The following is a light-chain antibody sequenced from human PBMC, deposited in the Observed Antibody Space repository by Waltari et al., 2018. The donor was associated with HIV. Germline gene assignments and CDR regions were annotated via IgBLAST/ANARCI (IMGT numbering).Light chain of an antibody. CDR3: KQSYSNPRS. CDR2: RAS. V-gene: IGKV1-39*01. J-gene: IGKJ2*03. Sequence: DIQMTQSPSSLSASVGDRVTITCRASQIISSYLNWYQQRPGKAPKLLIYRASSLQSGVPSRFSGSGSGTDFTLTISSLQPEDFATYYCKQSYSNPRSFGQGTNLEIK. CDR1: QIISSY.